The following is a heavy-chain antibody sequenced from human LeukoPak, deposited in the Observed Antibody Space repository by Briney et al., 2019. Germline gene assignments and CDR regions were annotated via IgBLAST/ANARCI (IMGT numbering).Heavy chain of an antibody. CDR1: GGSISSGSYY. J-gene: IGHJ3*02. CDR2: IYISGST. Sequence: SQTLSLTCTVSGGSISSGSYYWSWIRQPAGKGLEWIGRIYISGSTNYNPSLKSRVTISVDTSKDQFSLKLSSVTAADTAVYYCARDQGEKSAYYDILTGYYAFDIWGQGTMVTVSS. CDR3: ARDQGEKSAYYDILTGYYAFDI. V-gene: IGHV4-61*02. D-gene: IGHD3-9*01.